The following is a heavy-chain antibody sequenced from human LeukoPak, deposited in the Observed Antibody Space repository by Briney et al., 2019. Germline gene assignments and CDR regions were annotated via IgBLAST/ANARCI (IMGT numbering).Heavy chain of an antibody. V-gene: IGHV4-59*08. CDR3: AKMGNPATVTTDY. CDR1: GGSMMRSY. D-gene: IGHD4-17*01. J-gene: IGHJ4*02. CDR2: IFYSGTT. Sequence: SETLSLTCTVSGGSMMRSYWSWIRQPPGKGLEWIGYIFYSGTTNYNPSLKSRVTISIDTSKNQFSLKLSSVTAADTAVYFCAKMGNPATVTTDYWGQGTLVTVSS.